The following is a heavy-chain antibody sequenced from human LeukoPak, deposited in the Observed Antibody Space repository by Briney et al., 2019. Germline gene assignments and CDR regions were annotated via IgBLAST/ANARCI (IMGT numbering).Heavy chain of an antibody. J-gene: IGHJ6*02. CDR2: ISYDGSNK. CDR1: GFTFSSYA. CDR3: ARDPRYYDFWSGYGYGMDV. V-gene: IGHV3-30*04. Sequence: GGSLRLSCAASGFTFSSYAMHWVRQAPGKGLEWAAVISYDGSNKYYADSVKGRFTISRDNSKNTLYLQMNSLRAEDTAVYYCARDPRYYDFWSGYGYGMDVWGQGTTVTVSS. D-gene: IGHD3-3*01.